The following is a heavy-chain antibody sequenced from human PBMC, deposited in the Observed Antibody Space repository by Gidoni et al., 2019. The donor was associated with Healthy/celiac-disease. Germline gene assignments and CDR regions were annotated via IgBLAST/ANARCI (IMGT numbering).Heavy chain of an antibody. CDR2: ISSNGGST. CDR1: GFTFSSYA. V-gene: IGHV3-64*01. D-gene: IGHD4-17*01. CDR3: ARDFGDLGAFDI. J-gene: IGHJ3*02. Sequence: EVQLVESGGGLVQPGGSLRLSCAASGFTFSSYAMHWVRQAPGKGLEYVSAISSNGGSTYYANSVKGRFTISRDNSKNTLYLQMGSLRAEDMAVYYCARDFGDLGAFDIWGQGTMVTVSS.